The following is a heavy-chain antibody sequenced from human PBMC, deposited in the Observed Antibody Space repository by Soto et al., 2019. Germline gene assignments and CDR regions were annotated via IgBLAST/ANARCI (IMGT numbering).Heavy chain of an antibody. CDR3: ARQGGIVGATTVDY. Sequence: QVQLQESGPGLVKPSQTLSLTCTVSGGSISSGDYYWSWIRQPPGKGLEWIGYIYYSGSTYYNPSLKSRLTISVDTSKKQFSLKLSSVTGADTAMYYCARQGGIVGATTVDYWGQGTLVTVSS. CDR2: IYYSGST. J-gene: IGHJ4*02. D-gene: IGHD1-26*01. CDR1: GGSISSGDYY. V-gene: IGHV4-30-4*01.